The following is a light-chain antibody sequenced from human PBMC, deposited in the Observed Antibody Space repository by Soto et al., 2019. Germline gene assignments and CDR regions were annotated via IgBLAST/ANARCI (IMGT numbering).Light chain of an antibody. V-gene: IGKV3-15*01. CDR3: QQHNKWPPGFT. J-gene: IGKJ3*01. CDR1: QSVGRD. CDR2: SAS. Sequence: EIVMPQSPATLSVSPGERATLSCRASQSVGRDLAWYQQKPGQAPRLLIYSASTRLTGIPARFSGSGSGTEFTLTISSLQSEDFAVYYCQQHNKWPPGFTFGPGTKVHIK.